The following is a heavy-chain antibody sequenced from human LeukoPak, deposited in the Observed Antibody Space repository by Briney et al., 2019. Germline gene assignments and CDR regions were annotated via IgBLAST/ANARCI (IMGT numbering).Heavy chain of an antibody. V-gene: IGHV4-31*02. Sequence: SQTLSLTCTVSGGSISSDGYYWSWIRQRPGKGLEWIGYIYYSGSTYYNPSLKSRITISVDTFKNQFSLTLSSVTAADTAVYYCARDASGYCHMDVWGKGTTVTVS. CDR3: ARDASGYCHMDV. J-gene: IGHJ6*03. CDR2: IYYSGST. D-gene: IGHD7-27*01. CDR1: GGSISSDGYY.